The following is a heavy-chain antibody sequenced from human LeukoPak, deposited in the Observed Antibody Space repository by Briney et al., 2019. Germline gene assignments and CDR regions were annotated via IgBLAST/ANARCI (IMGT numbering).Heavy chain of an antibody. D-gene: IGHD6-6*01. CDR1: GFTFSSYW. J-gene: IGHJ3*02. CDR2: IKQDGSEK. CDR3: AKDHCLGAPAEDI. V-gene: IGHV3-7*01. Sequence: QPGGSLRLSCAASGFTFSSYWMSWVRQAPGKGLEWVGNIKQDGSEKYYVDSVKGRFTISRDNAKNSLYLQMNSLRAEDTAVYYCAKDHCLGAPAEDIWGQGTMVTVSS.